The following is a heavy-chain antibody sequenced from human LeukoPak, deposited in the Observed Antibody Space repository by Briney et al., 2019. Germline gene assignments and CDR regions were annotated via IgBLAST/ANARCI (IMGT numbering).Heavy chain of an antibody. V-gene: IGHV3-9*01. Sequence: PGGSLRLSCAASGFTFADYALHWVRQIPGKGLEWVSSINGDSGSLDYADAVRGRLTISRDNAQNSLYLQMNSLRVEDTAVYYCAKDSGWAFAYWGQGTLVTVSS. CDR1: GFTFADYA. CDR2: INGDSGSL. J-gene: IGHJ4*02. D-gene: IGHD6-19*01. CDR3: AKDSGWAFAY.